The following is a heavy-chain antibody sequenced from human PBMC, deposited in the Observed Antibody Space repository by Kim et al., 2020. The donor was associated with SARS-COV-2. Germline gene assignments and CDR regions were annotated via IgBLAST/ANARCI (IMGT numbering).Heavy chain of an antibody. CDR3: ASLTILDYGDLDY. Sequence: SETLSLTCTVSGGSISSSSYYWGWIRQPPGKGLEWIGSIYYSGSTYYNPSLKSRVTISVDTSKNQFSLKLSSVTAADTAVYYCASLTILDYGDLDYWGQGTLVTVSS. CDR1: GGSISSSSYY. J-gene: IGHJ4*02. D-gene: IGHD4-17*01. V-gene: IGHV4-39*01. CDR2: IYYSGST.